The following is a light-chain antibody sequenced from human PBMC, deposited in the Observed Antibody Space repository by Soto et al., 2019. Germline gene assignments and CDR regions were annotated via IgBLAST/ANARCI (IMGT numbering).Light chain of an antibody. Sequence: LTQPASVSGSPGQSITISCIGTTGDIGGYNFVSWYQQQPGKAPQLMIHEIGNRPSGVSNRFSASKSDNTASLTISGLQPEDEADYYCASYTSTSTLVFGTGTKVTVL. CDR3: ASYTSTSTLV. CDR2: EIG. V-gene: IGLV2-14*01. J-gene: IGLJ1*01. CDR1: TGDIGGYNF.